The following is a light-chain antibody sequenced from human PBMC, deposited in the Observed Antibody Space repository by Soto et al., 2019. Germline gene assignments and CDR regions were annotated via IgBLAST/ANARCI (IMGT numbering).Light chain of an antibody. Sequence: QYALTQPASVSGSPGQSITISCTGTSTDVGGYNYVSWYQQHPGKAPKLIIYEVRNRPSGVSNRFSGSKSGNTASLTISGLQAEDEGDYYCSAYTSSNTLVVFGGGTTLPVL. J-gene: IGLJ2*01. CDR2: EVR. CDR3: SAYTSSNTLVV. CDR1: STDVGGYNY. V-gene: IGLV2-14*01.